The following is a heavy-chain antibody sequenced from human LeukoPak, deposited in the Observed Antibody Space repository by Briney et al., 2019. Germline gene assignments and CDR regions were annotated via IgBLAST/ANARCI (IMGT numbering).Heavy chain of an antibody. V-gene: IGHV1-8*01. CDR1: GYTFTSYD. J-gene: IGHJ4*02. D-gene: IGHD5-18*01. CDR2: MNPNSGNT. CDR3: ARDLAAMVTFWETTFDY. Sequence: GASVKVSCKASGYTFTSYDINWVRQATGQGLEWMGWMNPNSGNTGYAQKFQGRVTMTRNTSISTAYMELSSLRSEDTAVYYCARDLAAMVTFWETTFDYWGQGTLVTVSS.